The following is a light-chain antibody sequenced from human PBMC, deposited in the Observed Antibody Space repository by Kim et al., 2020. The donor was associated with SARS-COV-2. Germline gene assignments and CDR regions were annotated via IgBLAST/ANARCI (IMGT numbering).Light chain of an antibody. J-gene: IGLJ7*01. CDR1: RSDVGAYNY. V-gene: IGLV2-8*01. CDR2: EVS. CDR3: LSYARIKKLL. Sequence: QSALTQPPSASGSLGQSVTISCTGSRSDVGAYNYVSWYRQNPGKAPKLIIYEVSQRPSGVPDRFSGSKSGNTAALTVSGLQGEDEAVYYCLSYARIKKLLFGGGTQLTVL.